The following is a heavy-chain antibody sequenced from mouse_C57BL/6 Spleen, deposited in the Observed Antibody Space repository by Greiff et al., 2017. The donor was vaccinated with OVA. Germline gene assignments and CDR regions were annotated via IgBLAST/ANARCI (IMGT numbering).Heavy chain of an antibody. J-gene: IGHJ4*01. V-gene: IGHV1-9*01. D-gene: IGHD2-5*01. Sequence: VQLQQSGAALMKPGASVKLSCKATGYTFPGYWIEWVKQRPGHGLEWIGEILPGSGSTNYHEKFKGKATFTADTSSNTAYMQLSSLTTEDSAIYYCARSYSNYAYAMDYWGQGTSVTVSS. CDR3: ARSYSNYAYAMDY. CDR2: ILPGSGST. CDR1: GYTFPGYW.